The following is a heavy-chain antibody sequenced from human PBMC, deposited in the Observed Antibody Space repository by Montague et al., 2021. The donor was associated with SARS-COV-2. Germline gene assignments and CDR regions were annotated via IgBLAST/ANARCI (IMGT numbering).Heavy chain of an antibody. J-gene: IGHJ4*02. CDR2: VHSSVRP. D-gene: IGHD1-1*01. CDR3: TRDVHMTWPEPSPGFDY. Sequence: SETLSLTCTVSFGSISTCYWRWICQPQGKGQEWIGSVHSSVRPYXNPSLKIRVPIYVDTSTNLLSLNLSSVTAADTALYYCTRDVHMTWPEPSPGFDYWGQGTLVTVSS. V-gene: IGHV4-39*02. CDR1: FGSISTCY.